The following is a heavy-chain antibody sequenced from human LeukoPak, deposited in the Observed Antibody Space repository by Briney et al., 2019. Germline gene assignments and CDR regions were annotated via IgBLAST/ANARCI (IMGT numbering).Heavy chain of an antibody. V-gene: IGHV4-61*02. CDR1: GGSISSGSYY. J-gene: IGHJ6*02. CDR2: IYTSGST. CDR3: AREYSSSWLYYYYGMDV. D-gene: IGHD6-13*01. Sequence: SETLSLTCTVSGGSISSGSYYWSWIRQSAGKGLEWIGRIYTSGSTNYNPSLKSRVTISVDTSKNQFSLKLSSVTAADTAVYYCAREYSSSWLYYYYGMDVWGQGTTVTVSS.